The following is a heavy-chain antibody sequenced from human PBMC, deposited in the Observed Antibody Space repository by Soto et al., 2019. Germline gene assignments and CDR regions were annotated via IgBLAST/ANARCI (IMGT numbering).Heavy chain of an antibody. Sequence: VQLRESGPGLVKPSETLSLSCTVSGGSISGSYWSWVRQPAGKGLEWIGRIYSSGSSNYNPSLNSRLTMSLDTSKNQFSLKRRSVTAADTAIYYCARLFTVTTDYYFGMDVWGQGTTVTVSS. J-gene: IGHJ6*02. D-gene: IGHD4-17*01. V-gene: IGHV4-4*07. CDR1: GGSISGSY. CDR3: ARLFTVTTDYYFGMDV. CDR2: IYSSGSS.